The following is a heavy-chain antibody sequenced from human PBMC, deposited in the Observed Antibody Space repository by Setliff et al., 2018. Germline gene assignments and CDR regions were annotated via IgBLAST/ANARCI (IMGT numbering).Heavy chain of an antibody. CDR2: IDWDDDK. J-gene: IGHJ4*02. D-gene: IGHD1-26*01. V-gene: IGHV2-70*04. Sequence: SGPTLVNPTQTLTLTCTFSGFSPSTSGMRVSWIRQPPGKALEWLARIDWDDDKFYSTSLKTRLTLSKDTSKNQVVLTMTNMDPVDTATYYCARSPSGEFDYWGQGTLVTVSS. CDR3: ARSPSGEFDY. CDR1: GFSPSTSGMR.